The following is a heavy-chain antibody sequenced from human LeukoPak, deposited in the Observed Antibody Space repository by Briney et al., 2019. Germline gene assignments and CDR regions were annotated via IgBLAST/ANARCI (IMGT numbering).Heavy chain of an antibody. CDR1: GFTFSSYD. Sequence: GGSLRLSCAASGFTFSSYDMIWVRQAPGKGLEWVAVIWYDGSNKYYADSVKGRFTISRDNSKNTLYLQMISLRAEDTAVYYCARDPTAYYDSSGYYLNTIDYWGQGTLVTVSS. D-gene: IGHD3-22*01. V-gene: IGHV3-33*08. CDR2: IWYDGSNK. CDR3: ARDPTAYYDSSGYYLNTIDY. J-gene: IGHJ4*02.